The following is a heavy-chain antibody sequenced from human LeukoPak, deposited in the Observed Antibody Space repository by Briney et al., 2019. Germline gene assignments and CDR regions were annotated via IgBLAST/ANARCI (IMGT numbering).Heavy chain of an antibody. Sequence: PSETLSLTCTVSGGSISSSTYYWSWIRQPAGKGLEWIGRIYTSESTDSNPSLKSRVTISVDTSKNQFSLKLSSVTAADTAVYYCARASSDGDILTGYYPDYFDYWGQGTLVTVSS. J-gene: IGHJ4*02. CDR3: ARASSDGDILTGYYPDYFDY. D-gene: IGHD3-9*01. V-gene: IGHV4-61*02. CDR1: GGSISSSTYY. CDR2: IYTSEST.